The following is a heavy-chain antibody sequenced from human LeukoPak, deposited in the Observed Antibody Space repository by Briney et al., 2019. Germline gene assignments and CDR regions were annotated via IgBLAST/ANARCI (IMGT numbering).Heavy chain of an antibody. J-gene: IGHJ4*02. D-gene: IGHD3-22*01. V-gene: IGHV3-20*04. CDR1: GFTFDDYS. Sequence: GGSLRLSCAASGFTFDDYSMSWVRQAPGKGLEWVSGINWNGGSTGYADSVKGRFTISRDNAKNSLYLQMNSLRAEDTALYYCARAKYYYDSSGYCDWGQGTLVTVSS. CDR3: ARAKYYYDSSGYCD. CDR2: INWNGGST.